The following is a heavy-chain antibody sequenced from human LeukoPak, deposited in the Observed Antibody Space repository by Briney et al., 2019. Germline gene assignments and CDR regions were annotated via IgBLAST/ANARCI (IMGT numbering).Heavy chain of an antibody. CDR2: ISGSGGST. D-gene: IGHD6-6*01. V-gene: IGHV3-23*01. CDR3: AKDPIAARPLEYFQH. CDR1: GFTFSSYA. J-gene: IGHJ1*01. Sequence: GGSLRLSCAASGFTFSSYAMSWVRQAPGKGLEWVSAISGSGGSTYYADSVKGRFTISRDNSKNTLYLQMNSLSAEDTAVYYCAKDPIAARPLEYFQHWGQGTLVTVSS.